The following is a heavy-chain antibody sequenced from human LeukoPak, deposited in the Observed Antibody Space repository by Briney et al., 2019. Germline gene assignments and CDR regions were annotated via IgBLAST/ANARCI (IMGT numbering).Heavy chain of an antibody. CDR1: GFTFSSYA. D-gene: IGHD4-17*01. Sequence: PGGSLRLSCAASGFTFSSYAMSWVRQAPGKGLEWVSAISGSGGSTYYADSVKGRFTISRDNSKNTLYLQMNSLRAEDTAVYYCAKVQDYGDLPYYYGMDVWGQGTTVTVSS. CDR2: ISGSGGST. J-gene: IGHJ6*02. CDR3: AKVQDYGDLPYYYGMDV. V-gene: IGHV3-23*01.